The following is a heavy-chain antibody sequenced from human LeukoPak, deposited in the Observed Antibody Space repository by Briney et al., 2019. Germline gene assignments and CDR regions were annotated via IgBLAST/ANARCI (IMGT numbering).Heavy chain of an antibody. CDR3: AREVVIFGVVALFSQEQNAFDI. CDR2: IYYSGST. Sequence: PSETLSLTCTVSGGSISSYYWSWIRQPPGKGLEWIGYIYYSGSTNYNPSLKSRVTISVDTSKNQFSLKLSSVTAADTAVYYCAREVVIFGVVALFSQEQNAFDIWGQGTMVTVSS. J-gene: IGHJ3*02. CDR1: GGSISSYY. V-gene: IGHV4-59*12. D-gene: IGHD3-22*01.